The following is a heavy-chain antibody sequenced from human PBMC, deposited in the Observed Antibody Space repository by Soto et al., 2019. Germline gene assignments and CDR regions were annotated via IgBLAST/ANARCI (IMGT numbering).Heavy chain of an antibody. Sequence: QVQLQESGPGLVKPSQTLSLTCTVSGGSISSGDYYWSWIRQPPGKGLEWIGYIYYSGSTYYNPYLKSRVTISVDTSKNQFSLKLSSVTAADTAVYYCARAGGRVVVAIDYWGQGTLVTVSS. J-gene: IGHJ4*02. D-gene: IGHD3-22*01. CDR3: ARAGGRVVVAIDY. CDR1: GGSISSGDYY. CDR2: IYYSGST. V-gene: IGHV4-30-4*01.